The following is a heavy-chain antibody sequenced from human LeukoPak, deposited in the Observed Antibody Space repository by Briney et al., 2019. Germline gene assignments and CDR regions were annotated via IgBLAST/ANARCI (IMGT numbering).Heavy chain of an antibody. Sequence: GGSLRLSCAASGFTFSSYTMSWVRQAPGKGLERVSGISGRSGSIYYADSVEGRFTISRDNSKSTLDLQMNSLRAEDTAVYYCAREKWERHHCGVDGWGQGTTVTVSS. V-gene: IGHV3-23*01. CDR2: ISGRSGSI. CDR3: AREKWERHHCGVDG. D-gene: IGHD1-26*01. J-gene: IGHJ6*02. CDR1: GFTFSSYT.